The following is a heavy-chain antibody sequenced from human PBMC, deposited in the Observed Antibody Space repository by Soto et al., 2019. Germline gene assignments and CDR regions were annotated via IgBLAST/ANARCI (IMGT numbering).Heavy chain of an antibody. CDR3: ATATRYIWFGELADYYYYGMDV. V-gene: IGHV1-24*01. Sequence: ASVKVSCKVSGYTLTELSMHWVRQAPGKGLEWMGGFDPEDGETIYAQKFQGRVTMTEDTSTDTAYMELSSLRSEDTAVYYCATATRYIWFGELADYYYYGMDVWGQGTTVTVSS. J-gene: IGHJ6*02. CDR2: FDPEDGET. CDR1: GYTLTELS. D-gene: IGHD3-10*01.